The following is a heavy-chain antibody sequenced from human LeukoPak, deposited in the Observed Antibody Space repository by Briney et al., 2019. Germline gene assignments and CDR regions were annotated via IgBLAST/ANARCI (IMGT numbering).Heavy chain of an antibody. CDR1: GGSISSSSYY. D-gene: IGHD3-22*01. CDR2: IYYSGST. Sequence: SETLSLTCTVSGGSISSSSYYWGWIRQPPGKGLEWIRSIYYSGSTYYNPSLKSRVTISVDTSKNQFSLKLSSVTAADTAVYYCHGYDSSGYYYGFDHWGQGTLVTVSS. V-gene: IGHV4-39*01. J-gene: IGHJ4*02. CDR3: HGYDSSGYYYGFDH.